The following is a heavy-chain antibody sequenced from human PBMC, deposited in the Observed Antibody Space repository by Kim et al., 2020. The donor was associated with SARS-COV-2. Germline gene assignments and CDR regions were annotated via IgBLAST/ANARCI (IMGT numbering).Heavy chain of an antibody. D-gene: IGHD2-21*01. CDR1: GFTFTGYA. Sequence: GGSLRLSCTTSGFTFTGYAMSWVRQAPGKWLEWVSSIDGSDGTTYFVDSVKGRFTISRDNSKNTLYLQMSTLRADDTAVYYCVKGGWGSIWDHWGQGTLATVAS. CDR2: IDGSDGTT. J-gene: IGHJ4*02. V-gene: IGHV3-23*01. CDR3: VKGGWGSIWDH.